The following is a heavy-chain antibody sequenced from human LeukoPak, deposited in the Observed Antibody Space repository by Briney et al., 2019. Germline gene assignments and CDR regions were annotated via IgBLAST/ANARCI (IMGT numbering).Heavy chain of an antibody. V-gene: IGHV1-2*02. D-gene: IGHD2-2*01. Sequence: ASVKVSCKASGYSFTDYYIHWVRRAPGQGLEWMGWINPKSGGTSYAQKFQGRVTLTRDTSISTAYIEVNSLRFDDTAVYYCARGAGSGTRMNWFDPWGQGPRVTVSS. CDR2: INPKSGGT. J-gene: IGHJ5*02. CDR3: ARGAGSGTRMNWFDP. CDR1: GYSFTDYY.